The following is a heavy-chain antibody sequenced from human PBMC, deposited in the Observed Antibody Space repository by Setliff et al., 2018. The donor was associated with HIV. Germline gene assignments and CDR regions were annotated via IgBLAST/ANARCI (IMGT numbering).Heavy chain of an antibody. Sequence: ASVKVSCKASGYTFTGYYMHWVRQAPGQGLEWMGWINPNSGGTNYAQTFQGRVTMTRDTSISTAYMELSRLRSDDTAVYYCARRERTRGWELLRRAGNAFDIWGQGTMVTVSS. CDR2: INPNSGGT. D-gene: IGHD1-26*01. V-gene: IGHV1-2*02. J-gene: IGHJ3*02. CDR1: GYTFTGYY. CDR3: ARRERTRGWELLRRAGNAFDI.